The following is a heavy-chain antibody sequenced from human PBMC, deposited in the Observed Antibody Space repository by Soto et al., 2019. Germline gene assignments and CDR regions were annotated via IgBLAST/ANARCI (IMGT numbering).Heavy chain of an antibody. J-gene: IGHJ6*02. CDR2: ISYSGSS. D-gene: IGHD3-10*01. CDR3: ARRYSYGSGKYGVDL. Sequence: SATLSITCTVSGGSISSSSYYWSWIRRPPGKGLEWIGSISYSGSSVYNPSLNSRGTISVDKPKNQFSLRLSSVTAADTAVYYCARRYSYGSGKYGVDLWGQGTTVTVSS. CDR1: GGSISSSSYY. V-gene: IGHV4-39*01.